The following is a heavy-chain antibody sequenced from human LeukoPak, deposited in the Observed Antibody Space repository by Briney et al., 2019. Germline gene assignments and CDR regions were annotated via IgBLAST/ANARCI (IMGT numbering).Heavy chain of an antibody. CDR1: KSTFSTSA. CDR3: AKESQTYYDIMTGYPNYYFDY. Sequence: AGGSLRLSCAASKSTFSTSAMSWVRQAPGKGLEWVSAISGSGANTYYVDSVKGRFTISRDNSKNTLYLEMSSLRSDDTAVYYCAKESQTYYDIMTGYPNYYFDYWGQGTLVTVSS. J-gene: IGHJ4*02. CDR2: ISGSGANT. V-gene: IGHV3-23*01. D-gene: IGHD3-9*01.